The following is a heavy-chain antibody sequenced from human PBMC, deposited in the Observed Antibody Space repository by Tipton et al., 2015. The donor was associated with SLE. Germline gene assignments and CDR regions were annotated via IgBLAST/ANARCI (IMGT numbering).Heavy chain of an antibody. CDR3: ARSGLDDIPYFEE. Sequence: TLSLTCSVSGGSISSYYCTWIRQPPGKPLEWIGYVSPSGRTNYNSSLESRVSISLDTSNNQFSLKLSHVTAADTAVYYCARSGLDDIPYFEEWGQGSLLTVSS. CDR1: GGSISSYY. D-gene: IGHD3-9*01. CDR2: VSPSGRT. J-gene: IGHJ1*01. V-gene: IGHV4-4*08.